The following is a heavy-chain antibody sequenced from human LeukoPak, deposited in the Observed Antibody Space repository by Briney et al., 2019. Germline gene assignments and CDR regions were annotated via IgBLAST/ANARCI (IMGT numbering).Heavy chain of an antibody. CDR2: INAGNGNT. V-gene: IGHV1-3*01. D-gene: IGHD1-26*01. J-gene: IGHJ4*02. CDR1: GYTFTSYA. CDR3: ARDIGESGSSEEIDY. Sequence: ASVKVSCKASGYTFTSYAMHWVRQAPGQRLEWMGWINAGNGNTKYSQKFQGRVTITRDTSASTAYMELRSLRSDDTAVYYCARDIGESGSSEEIDYWGQGTLVTVSS.